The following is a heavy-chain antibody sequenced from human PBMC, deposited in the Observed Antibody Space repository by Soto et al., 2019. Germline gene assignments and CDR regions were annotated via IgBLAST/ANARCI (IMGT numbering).Heavy chain of an antibody. CDR1: GGSISSYY. J-gene: IGHJ4*02. CDR2: IYYSGST. V-gene: IGHV4-59*01. Sequence: ETLSLTCTVSGGSISSYYWSWIRQPPGKGLEWIGYIYYSGSTNYNPSLKSRVTISVDTSKNQFSLKLSSVTAADTAVYYCARHNYDFWSGYYFDYWGQGTLVTVSS. CDR3: ARHNYDFWSGYYFDY. D-gene: IGHD3-3*01.